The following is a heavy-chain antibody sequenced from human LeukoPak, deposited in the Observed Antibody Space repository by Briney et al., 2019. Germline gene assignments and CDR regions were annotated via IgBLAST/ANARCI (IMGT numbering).Heavy chain of an antibody. CDR1: GFTLRSLW. Sequence: GGSLRLSCAGSGFTLRSLWMHWVRQAPGKGLEWVSLINNDGSITTYAASVKGRFTISRDNTDNTLYLQMTNLRVEDSAVYFCAREPSNYGSGSYYLSAWGQGTLVTVSS. V-gene: IGHV3-74*01. J-gene: IGHJ5*02. CDR2: INNDGSIT. D-gene: IGHD3-10*01. CDR3: AREPSNYGSGSYYLSA.